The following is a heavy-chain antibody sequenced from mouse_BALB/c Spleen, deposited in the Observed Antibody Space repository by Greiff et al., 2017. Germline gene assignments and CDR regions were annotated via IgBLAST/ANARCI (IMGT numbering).Heavy chain of an antibody. CDR1: GYSITSDYA. J-gene: IGHJ1*01. D-gene: IGHD2-4*01. CDR2: ISYSGST. V-gene: IGHV3-2*02. CDR3: ARGGDYPSYWYFDV. Sequence: EVQLQESGPGLVKPSQSLSLTCTVTGYSITSDYAWNWIRQFPGNKLEWMGYISYSGSTSYNPSLKSRISITRDTSKNQFFLQLNSVTTEDTATYYCARGGDYPSYWYFDVWGAGTTVTVSS.